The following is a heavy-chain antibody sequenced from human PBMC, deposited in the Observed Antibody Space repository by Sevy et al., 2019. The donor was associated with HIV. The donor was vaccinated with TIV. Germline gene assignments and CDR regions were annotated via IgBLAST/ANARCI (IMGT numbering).Heavy chain of an antibody. V-gene: IGHV5-51*01. D-gene: IGHD6-6*01. CDR2: IYPGDSDT. CDR1: GYSFTSYW. Sequence: GESLKISCKGSGYSFTSYWIGWVRQMPGKGLEWMGIIYPGDSDTRYSPSFQGQVTISADKSISTAYLQWSGLKASDTAMYYCARQASEDSSSSSTGDYYYGMDVWGQGTTVTVSS. J-gene: IGHJ6*02. CDR3: ARQASEDSSSSSTGDYYYGMDV.